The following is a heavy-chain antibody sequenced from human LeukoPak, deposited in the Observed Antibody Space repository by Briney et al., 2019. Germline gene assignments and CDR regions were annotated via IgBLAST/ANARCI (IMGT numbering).Heavy chain of an antibody. J-gene: IGHJ4*02. V-gene: IGHV3-7*02. CDR3: ARVSDGRESCYFDY. D-gene: IGHD3-10*01. CDR2: IREDGGEK. CDR1: GFTFSNSW. Sequence: GGSLRLSCAASGFTFSNSWMTWVRQGPGKGLEWVANIREDGGEKYYVDSVKGRFTTSRDNAKNSLYLQMNSLRAEDTAVYYCARVSDGRESCYFDYWGQGTLVTVSS.